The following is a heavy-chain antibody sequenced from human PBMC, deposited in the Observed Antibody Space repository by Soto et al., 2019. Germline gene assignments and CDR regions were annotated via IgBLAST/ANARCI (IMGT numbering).Heavy chain of an antibody. CDR3: TTAYCSGGSCYYYYGMDV. J-gene: IGHJ6*02. CDR2: ISGSGGST. CDR1: GFTFSSYA. Sequence: GGSLRLSCAASGFTFSSYAMSWVRQAPGKGLEWVSAISGSGGSTYYADSVKGRFTISRDDSKNTLYLQMNSLKTEDTAVYYCTTAYCSGGSCYYYYGMDVWGQGTTVTVSS. V-gene: IGHV3-23*01. D-gene: IGHD2-15*01.